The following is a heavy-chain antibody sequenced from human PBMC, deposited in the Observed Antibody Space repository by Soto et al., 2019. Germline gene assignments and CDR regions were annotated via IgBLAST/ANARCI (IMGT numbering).Heavy chain of an antibody. D-gene: IGHD6-19*01. CDR1: GFTFSSYW. CDR2: INSDGSST. J-gene: IGHJ4*02. CDR3: ARRGAVAGLHY. Sequence: VQLVESGGGLVQPGGSLRVSCAASGFTFSSYWMHWVHQAPGKGLVWVSRINSDGSSTSYADSVKGRFTISRDNAKNTLYLQMNSLRAEDTAIYYCARRGAVAGLHYWGQGTLVTVSS. V-gene: IGHV3-74*01.